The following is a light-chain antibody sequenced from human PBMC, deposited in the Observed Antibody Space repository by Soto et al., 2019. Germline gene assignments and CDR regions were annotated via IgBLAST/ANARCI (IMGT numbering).Light chain of an antibody. Sequence: DIQMTQSPSSLSASVGDRGTITCRANQSISTYLNWYQQKPGKAPKLLIYAASNLQSGVSSRFSGSGSGTAFTLTISSLQPADFATYYCQQGYSIPPSTFGQGTRLEIK. J-gene: IGKJ5*01. CDR3: QQGYSIPPST. CDR1: QSISTY. CDR2: AAS. V-gene: IGKV1-39*01.